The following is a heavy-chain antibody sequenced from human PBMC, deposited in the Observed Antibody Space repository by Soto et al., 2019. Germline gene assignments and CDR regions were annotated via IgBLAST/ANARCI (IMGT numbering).Heavy chain of an antibody. D-gene: IGHD3-22*01. Sequence: GASVKVSCKASGYTFSNYAMHWVRQAPGQRLEWMGWINAGNGNTKYSQKFQSRVTITRDTSASTAYMELSSLRSEDTAVYYCARYHYDSSGSMAGDYWGQGTLVTVSS. J-gene: IGHJ4*02. CDR1: GYTFSNYA. V-gene: IGHV1-3*01. CDR3: ARYHYDSSGSMAGDY. CDR2: INAGNGNT.